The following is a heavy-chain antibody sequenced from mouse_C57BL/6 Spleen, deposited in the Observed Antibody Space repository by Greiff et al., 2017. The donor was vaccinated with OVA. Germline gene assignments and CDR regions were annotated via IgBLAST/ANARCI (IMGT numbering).Heavy chain of an antibody. Sequence: EVQLQQSGPELVKPGASVMISCKASGYTFTDYYMNWVKQSHGKSLEWIGDINPNNGGTSYNQKFKGKSTLTVDKSSSTAYMQLSSLTSEDSAVYYCARSGGPSPYYFDYWGQGTTLTVSS. D-gene: IGHD3-1*01. J-gene: IGHJ2*01. CDR3: ARSGGPSPYYFDY. V-gene: IGHV1-26*01. CDR1: GYTFTDYY. CDR2: INPNNGGT.